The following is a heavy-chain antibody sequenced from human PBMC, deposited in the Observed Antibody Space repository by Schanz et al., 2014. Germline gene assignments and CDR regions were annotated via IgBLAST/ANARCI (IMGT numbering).Heavy chain of an antibody. CDR3: VKDLQRELLRDDHYYGMDV. V-gene: IGHV3-NL1*01. CDR1: GFTFSDYA. D-gene: IGHD1-26*01. CDR2: LYTGGST. J-gene: IGHJ6*02. Sequence: VQLVESGGGLVQPGGSLIISCSASGFTFSDYALHWVRQAPGKGLECVSVLYTGGSTFYAESVRGRFFISRDSSKNTVYLRMNSLRAEDTAVYYCVKDLQRELLRDDHYYGMDVWGQGTTVTVSS.